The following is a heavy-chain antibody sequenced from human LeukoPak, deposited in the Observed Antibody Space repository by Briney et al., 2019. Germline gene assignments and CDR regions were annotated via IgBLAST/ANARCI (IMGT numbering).Heavy chain of an antibody. J-gene: IGHJ6*03. Sequence: KISCKGSGYSFTTYWISWVRQAPGQGLEWMGGIIPIFGTANYAQKFQGRVTITADKSTSTAYMELSSLRSEDTAVYYCARGRDGYNFDYYYMDVWGKGTTVTVSS. V-gene: IGHV1-69*06. D-gene: IGHD5-24*01. CDR3: ARGRDGYNFDYYYMDV. CDR2: IIPIFGTA. CDR1: GYSFTTYW.